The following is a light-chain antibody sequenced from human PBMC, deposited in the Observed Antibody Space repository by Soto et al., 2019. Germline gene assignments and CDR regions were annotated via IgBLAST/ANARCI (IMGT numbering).Light chain of an antibody. CDR2: DAS. V-gene: IGKV1-5*01. CDR1: QSISSW. J-gene: IGKJ3*01. CDR3: QQYNSYPSREIFT. Sequence: DIQMTQSPSTLSASVGDRVTITCRASQSISSWLAWYQQKPGKAPKLLIYDASSLESGVPSRFSGSGSGTEFTLTISSLQPDDFATYYCQQYNSYPSREIFTFGPGTKVDIK.